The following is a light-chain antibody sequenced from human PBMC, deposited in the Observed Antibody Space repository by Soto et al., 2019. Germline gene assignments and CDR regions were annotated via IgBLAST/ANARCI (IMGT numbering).Light chain of an antibody. CDR1: QSVSSSY. J-gene: IGKJ5*01. CDR2: GAC. V-gene: IGKV3-20*01. CDR3: QQYGSSPIT. Sequence: IVLTQYPSTLASARRARATLSCWASQSVSSSYLAWYQQKHGQAPRLLIYGACTRATGIPDRFSGSGSGTDFTLTISRLEPEDFAVYYCQQYGSSPITFGQGTRLEIK.